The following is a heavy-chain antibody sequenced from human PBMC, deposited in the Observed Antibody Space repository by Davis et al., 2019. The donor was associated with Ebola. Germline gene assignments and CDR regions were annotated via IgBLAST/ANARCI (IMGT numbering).Heavy chain of an antibody. CDR3: ARDTAMTYAFDI. Sequence: SVKVSCKTSGGTFSSYAISWVRQAPGQGLEWMGGIIPSIGTANYAQKFQGRVTITADESTSTAYMELSSLRSEDTAVYYCARDTAMTYAFDIWGQGTMVTVSS. CDR2: IIPSIGTA. D-gene: IGHD5-18*01. J-gene: IGHJ3*02. CDR1: GGTFSSYA. V-gene: IGHV1-69*13.